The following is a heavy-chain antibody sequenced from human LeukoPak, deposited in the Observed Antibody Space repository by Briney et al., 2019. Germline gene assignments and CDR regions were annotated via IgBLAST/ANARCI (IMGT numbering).Heavy chain of an antibody. Sequence: SETLSLICTVSGYSISSGYYWGWVRQPPGKGLEWIGTVYHSGSTYYNPSLKSRVTISVDTSKNQFSLKLSSVTAADTAVYYCARGSTGGYYGSGSPNWFDPWGQGTLVTASS. D-gene: IGHD3-10*01. CDR3: ARGSTGGYYGSGSPNWFDP. J-gene: IGHJ5*02. CDR1: GYSISSGYY. CDR2: VYHSGST. V-gene: IGHV4-38-2*02.